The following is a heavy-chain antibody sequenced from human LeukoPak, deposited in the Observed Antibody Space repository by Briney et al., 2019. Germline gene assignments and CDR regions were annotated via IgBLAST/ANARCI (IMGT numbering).Heavy chain of an antibody. CDR2: INHSGST. CDR3: ARLRRGEWFGTYYFDY. V-gene: IGHV4-34*01. D-gene: IGHD3-10*01. Sequence: PSETLSLTCAVYGGSFSGYYWSWIRQPPGKGLEWIGEINHSGSTNYNPSLKSRVTISVDTSKNQFSLKLSSVTAADTAVYYCARLRRGEWFGTYYFDYWGQGTLVTVSS. CDR1: GGSFSGYY. J-gene: IGHJ4*02.